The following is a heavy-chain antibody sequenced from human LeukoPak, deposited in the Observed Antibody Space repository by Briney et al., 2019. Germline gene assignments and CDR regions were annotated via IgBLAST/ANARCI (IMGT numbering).Heavy chain of an antibody. CDR3: ARGGYSYDPYYYYYMDV. D-gene: IGHD5-18*01. Sequence: GGSLRLSCSASGFTFSTYWISWVRQAPGKGLEWGANINQDGTEKYYVDSMKGRFTVSRDYAKNSLYLQMNSLRAEDTAVYYCARGGYSYDPYYYYYMDVWGKGTTVTISS. CDR2: INQDGTEK. CDR1: GFTFSTYW. V-gene: IGHV3-7*01. J-gene: IGHJ6*03.